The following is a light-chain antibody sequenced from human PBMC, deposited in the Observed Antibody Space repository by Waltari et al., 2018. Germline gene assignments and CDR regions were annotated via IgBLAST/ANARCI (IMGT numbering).Light chain of an antibody. CDR2: SEH. J-gene: IGLJ3*02. Sequence: QSVLTQPPSASGTPGQRVTISCSGSSSNIGGHAVNWYQQLPGTAPKLLIYSEHQRPAGGPERFSGSRSGASASLAISGLQSDDEADYYCSSWDDSLQGWLFGGGTKLTVL. CDR1: SSNIGGHA. CDR3: SSWDDSLQGWL. V-gene: IGLV1-44*01.